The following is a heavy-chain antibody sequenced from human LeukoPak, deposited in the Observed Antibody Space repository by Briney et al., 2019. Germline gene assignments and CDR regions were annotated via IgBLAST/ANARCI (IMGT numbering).Heavy chain of an antibody. CDR3: TTVDYGDAFDI. D-gene: IGHD4-17*01. CDR1: GFTFSNAW. Sequence: PGGSLRLSCAASGFTFSNAWMSWVRQAPGKGLEWVGPIKSKTDGGTTDYAAPLKGRFTISRDDLKNMLYLQMNSLKTEDTAVYYCTTVDYGDAFDIWGQGTMVTVSS. J-gene: IGHJ3*02. CDR2: IKSKTDGGTT. V-gene: IGHV3-15*01.